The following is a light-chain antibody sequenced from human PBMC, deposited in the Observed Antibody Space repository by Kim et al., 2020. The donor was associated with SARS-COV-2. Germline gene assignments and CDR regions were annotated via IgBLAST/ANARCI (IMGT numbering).Light chain of an antibody. J-gene: IGKJ1*01. CDR1: QGISSY. V-gene: IGKV1-8*01. CDR3: QQYSSYPWT. Sequence: AIRMTQSPSSFSASAGDRVTITCRASQGISSYLAWYQQKPGKAPNLLIYAASTLQSGVPSRFSGSGSGTDFTLTISWLQSEDFATYYCQQYSSYPWTFGQGTKLEI. CDR2: AAS.